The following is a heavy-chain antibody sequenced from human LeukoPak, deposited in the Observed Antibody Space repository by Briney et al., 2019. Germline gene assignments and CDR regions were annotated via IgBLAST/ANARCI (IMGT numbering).Heavy chain of an antibody. CDR3: ARDSVLRYFDWLLPPDY. Sequence: ASVKVSCKASGYTFTSYGISWVRQAPGQGLEWMGWISAYNGNTNFAQKLQGRVTMTTDTSTSTAYMELRSLRSDDTAVYYCARDSVLRYFDWLLPPDYWGQGTLVTVSS. CDR1: GYTFTSYG. V-gene: IGHV1-18*01. D-gene: IGHD3-9*01. CDR2: ISAYNGNT. J-gene: IGHJ4*02.